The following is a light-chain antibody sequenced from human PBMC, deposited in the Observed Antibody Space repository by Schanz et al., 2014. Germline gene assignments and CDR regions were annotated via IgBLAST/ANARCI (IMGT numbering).Light chain of an antibody. J-gene: IGKJ4*01. V-gene: IGKV3-20*01. Sequence: EIVVTQSPGTLSLSPGERATLSCRASQTVSSSYLAWYQQKPGQAPNVLIYGASRRATGIPDRFSGSGSGTDFTLTISSLQAEDVAVYYCQQYYSTPLTFGGGTKVEIK. CDR2: GAS. CDR3: QQYYSTPLT. CDR1: QTVSSSY.